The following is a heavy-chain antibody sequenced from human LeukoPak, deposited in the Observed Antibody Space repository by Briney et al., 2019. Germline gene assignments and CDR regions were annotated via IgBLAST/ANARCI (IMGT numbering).Heavy chain of an antibody. CDR3: AKVRDGYSYGPNWFDP. Sequence: GGSLRLSCAASGFTFSSYAMSWVRPAPGKGLEWVSAISCSGGSTYYADSVKGRFTISRDNSKNTLYLQMNSLRAEDTAVYYCAKVRDGYSYGPNWFDPWGQGTLVTVSS. D-gene: IGHD5-18*01. J-gene: IGHJ5*02. CDR1: GFTFSSYA. V-gene: IGHV3-23*01. CDR2: ISCSGGST.